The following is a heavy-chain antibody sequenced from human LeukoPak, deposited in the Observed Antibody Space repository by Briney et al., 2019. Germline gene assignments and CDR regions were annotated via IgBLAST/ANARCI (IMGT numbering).Heavy chain of an antibody. J-gene: IGHJ4*02. D-gene: IGHD3-10*01. V-gene: IGHV3-23*01. CDR2: ISGSGGST. CDR1: GFTFSSYA. CDR3: AKRPTLPLYGSGSYCDY. Sequence: GGSLRLSCAASGFTFSSYAMHWVRQAPGKGLEWVSAISGSGGSTYYADSVKGRFTISRDNSKNTLYLQMNSLRAEDTAVYYCAKRPTLPLYGSGSYCDYWGQGTLVTVSS.